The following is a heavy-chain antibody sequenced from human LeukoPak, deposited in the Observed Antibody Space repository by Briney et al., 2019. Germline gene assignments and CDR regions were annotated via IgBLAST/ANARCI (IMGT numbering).Heavy chain of an antibody. CDR2: IYYSGST. Sequence: SETLSLTCTVSGGSISSSSYYWGWIRQPPGKGLEWIGSIYYSGSTYYNPSLKSRVTISVDTSKNQFSLKLSSVTAADTAVYYCARDRVYYDSSGHDYWGQGTLVTVSS. J-gene: IGHJ4*02. V-gene: IGHV4-39*07. D-gene: IGHD3-22*01. CDR3: ARDRVYYDSSGHDY. CDR1: GGSISSSSYY.